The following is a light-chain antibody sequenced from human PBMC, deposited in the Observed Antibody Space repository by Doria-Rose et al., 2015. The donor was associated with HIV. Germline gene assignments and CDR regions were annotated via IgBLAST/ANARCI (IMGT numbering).Light chain of an antibody. J-gene: IGLJ1*01. V-gene: IGLV3-1*01. CDR3: QAWDSSTHYV. CDR1: KLGDKY. Sequence: SYELTQPPSVSVSPGQTASITCSGDKLGDKYACWYQQKPGQSPALVIYQDNKRPSGIPERFSGSNSGNTATLTISGTQAMDEADYYCQAWDSSTHYVFGTGTKVTVL. CDR2: QDN.